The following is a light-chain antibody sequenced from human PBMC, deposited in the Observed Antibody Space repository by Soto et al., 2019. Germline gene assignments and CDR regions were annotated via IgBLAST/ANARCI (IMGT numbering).Light chain of an antibody. V-gene: IGKV1-5*01. J-gene: IGKJ5*01. CDR1: QSISRW. Sequence: DIHMTQSPATLSASVGYIFTITCRASQSISRWLTWYQKKPGKAPKLLIYEASSLESGVPSRLRGSGYGTELTITIGGMQTDDFETYYCQQFNSYTITFGHGTRLEIK. CDR3: QQFNSYTIT. CDR2: EAS.